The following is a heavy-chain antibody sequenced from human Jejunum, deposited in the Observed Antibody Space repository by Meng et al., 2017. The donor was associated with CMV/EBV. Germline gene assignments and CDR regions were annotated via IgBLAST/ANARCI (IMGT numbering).Heavy chain of an antibody. V-gene: IGHV3-23*01. J-gene: IGHJ4*02. Sequence: GFTFSKYAMTWVRQAPGKGLEWVSGIGGSGGSTNYADSVKGRFSISRDNSKNTLYLQMNSLRAEDTAIYYCAKDRAGVNPDYYDYWGQGTLVTVSS. CDR3: AKDRAGVNPDYYDY. CDR2: IGGSGGST. CDR1: GFTFSKYA. D-gene: IGHD3-10*01.